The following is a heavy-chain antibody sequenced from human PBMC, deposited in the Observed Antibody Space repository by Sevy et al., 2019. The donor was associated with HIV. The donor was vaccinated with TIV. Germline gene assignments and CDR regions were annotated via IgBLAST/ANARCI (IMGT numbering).Heavy chain of an antibody. CDR3: ARAAIMIFGMARSYYYYAMDV. CDR1: GGSFSDYY. CDR2: INHSGST. D-gene: IGHD3-3*01. V-gene: IGHV4-34*01. Sequence: SETLSLTCVVYGGSFSDYYWSWIRQPPGKGLEWIEEINHSGSTNYNPTLKSRVTISIDTSKNQSSLKLSSVTAADTAVYYCARAAIMIFGMARSYYYYAMDVWGQGTTVTVSS. J-gene: IGHJ6*02.